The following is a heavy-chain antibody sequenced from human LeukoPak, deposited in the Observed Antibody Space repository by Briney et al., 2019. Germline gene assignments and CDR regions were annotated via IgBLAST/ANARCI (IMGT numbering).Heavy chain of an antibody. CDR3: AKGSLGSWYFFDY. CDR2: ISGSGTDT. Sequence: HSGGSLRLSCAASGFTFGRFAMSWVRQAPGKGPEWVSTISGSGTDTYYADSVKGRFTISRDNSKNTLYLQTNSLRAEDTALYYCAKGSLGSWYFFDYWGQGALVTVSS. V-gene: IGHV3-23*01. J-gene: IGHJ4*02. D-gene: IGHD6-13*01. CDR1: GFTFGRFA.